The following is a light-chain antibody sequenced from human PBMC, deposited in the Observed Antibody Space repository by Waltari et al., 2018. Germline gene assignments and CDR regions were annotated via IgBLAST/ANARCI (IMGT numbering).Light chain of an antibody. CDR2: VNSDGSH. J-gene: IGLJ3*02. V-gene: IGLV4-69*01. Sequence: QLVLTQSPSASASLGASVKLNCTLSSGHSSNVIACHQQQPEKGPRYLMKVNSDGSHSKGDEIPDRFSGSSSGAERYLTISSVQSEDEADYYCQTGGHGTWVFGGGTKLTVL. CDR1: SGHSSNV. CDR3: QTGGHGTWV.